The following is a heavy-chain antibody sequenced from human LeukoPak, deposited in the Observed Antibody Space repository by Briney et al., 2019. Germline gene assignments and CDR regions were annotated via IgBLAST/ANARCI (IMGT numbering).Heavy chain of an antibody. CDR2: INAGNGNT. CDR1: GYAFTSYG. D-gene: IGHD3-10*01. J-gene: IGHJ4*02. Sequence: ASVKVSCKASGYAFTSYGISWVRQAPGQRLEWMGWINAGNGNTKYSQEFQGRVTMTRDTSTSTAYMELSSLRSEDTAVYYCARAQAQAYGSGSYYIPVISGSDYWGQGTLVTVSS. V-gene: IGHV1-18*01. CDR3: ARAQAQAYGSGSYYIPVISGSDY.